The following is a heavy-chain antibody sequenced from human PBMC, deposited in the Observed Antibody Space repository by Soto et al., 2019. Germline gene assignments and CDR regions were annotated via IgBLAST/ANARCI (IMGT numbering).Heavy chain of an antibody. CDR1: RFTFSSYE. CDR3: VRYCSTTLCNGVATRIFDY. D-gene: IGHD5-12*01. Sequence: XVSLRLSCAASRFTFSSYEMHWVRQAPGKGLEWVSYISGSGSVVYYADSVKGRFTISRDNTRNSLYLQMNSLRDEDTALYYCVRYCSTTLCNGVATRIFDYWGQGTLVTVSS. J-gene: IGHJ4*02. V-gene: IGHV3-48*03. CDR2: ISGSGSVV.